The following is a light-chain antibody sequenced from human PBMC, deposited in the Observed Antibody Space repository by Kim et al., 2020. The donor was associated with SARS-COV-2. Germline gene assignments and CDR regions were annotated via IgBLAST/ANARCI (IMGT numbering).Light chain of an antibody. V-gene: IGLV1-40*01. J-gene: IGLJ3*02. CDR2: GNS. Sequence: RVTTSGTGSSSNIGAGYDVHWYQQLPGTAPNLLIFGNSNRPSGVPDRFSGSKSGTSASLAITGLQAEDEADYYCQSYDSSLSAWVFGGGTQLTVL. CDR1: SSNIGAGYD. CDR3: QSYDSSLSAWV.